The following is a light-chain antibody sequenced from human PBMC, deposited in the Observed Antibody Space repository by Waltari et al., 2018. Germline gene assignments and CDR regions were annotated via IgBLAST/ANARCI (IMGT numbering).Light chain of an antibody. CDR2: PAS. J-gene: IGKJ4*01. Sequence: DIQLTQSPPFLSASVGDRVTITCRASQGIRSFLAWYQQKPGRAPKLLIYPASTLQSGAPSRFSGSGSGTDFTLTISSLQPEDFATYYCQHFHSYPLTFGGGTKVEIK. CDR3: QHFHSYPLT. CDR1: QGIRSF. V-gene: IGKV1-9*01.